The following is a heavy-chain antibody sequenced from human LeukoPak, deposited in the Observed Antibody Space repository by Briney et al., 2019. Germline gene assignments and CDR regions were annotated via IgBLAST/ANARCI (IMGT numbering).Heavy chain of an antibody. CDR2: IWFDGTNI. CDR1: GFVFNAHG. Sequence: GGSLRLSCAASGFVFNAHGMHWVRQAPGKGLEWLATIWFDGTNIYYADSVKGRFTIPRDNSKNTLYLLMDTLRAEDTAVYYCAKQSGAMPNFDHWGRGILVTVSS. CDR3: AKQSGAMPNFDH. J-gene: IGHJ4*02. V-gene: IGHV3-33*06. D-gene: IGHD2-2*01.